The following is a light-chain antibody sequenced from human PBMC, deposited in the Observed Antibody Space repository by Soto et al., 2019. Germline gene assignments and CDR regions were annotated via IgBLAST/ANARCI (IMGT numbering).Light chain of an antibody. CDR1: STNIGNHY. CDR3: GTWDSSLSVFV. J-gene: IGLJ1*01. CDR2: ENN. V-gene: IGLV1-51*02. Sequence: QSVLTQPPSVSAAPGQRVAISYSGSSTNIGNHYVSWYQQLPGTAPKLLIYENNKRPSEITDRFSGSKSDTSATLDITGLQTRDEADYYCGTWDSSLSVFVFGTGTKLTVL.